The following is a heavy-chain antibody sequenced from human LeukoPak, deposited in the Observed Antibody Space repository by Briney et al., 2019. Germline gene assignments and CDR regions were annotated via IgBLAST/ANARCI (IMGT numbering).Heavy chain of an antibody. CDR1: GGSIGSYY. J-gene: IGHJ6*02. Sequence: SETLSLTCTVSGGSIGSYYWSWLRQPPRKGLEWIGYINYSGSTNYDPSLKSRVTISVDTSKNQFSLKLSSVTAADTAVYYCARDSGYYDSGLFAMDVWGQGTTVTVSS. D-gene: IGHD3-10*01. CDR2: INYSGST. CDR3: ARDSGYYDSGLFAMDV. V-gene: IGHV4-59*01.